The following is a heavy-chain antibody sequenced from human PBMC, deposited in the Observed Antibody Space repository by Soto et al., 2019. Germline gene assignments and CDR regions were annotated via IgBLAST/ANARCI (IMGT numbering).Heavy chain of an antibody. CDR3: ARHKWELGWFDP. V-gene: IGHV4-59*08. D-gene: IGHD1-26*01. CDR1: GGSISSYY. CDR2: IYYSGST. J-gene: IGHJ5*02. Sequence: PSETLSLTCPFSGGSISSYYWIWIRQPPGKGLEWIGYIYYSGSTNYNPSLKSRVTISVDTSKNQSSLKLSSVTAADTAVYYCARHKWELGWFDPWGQGTLVTVSS.